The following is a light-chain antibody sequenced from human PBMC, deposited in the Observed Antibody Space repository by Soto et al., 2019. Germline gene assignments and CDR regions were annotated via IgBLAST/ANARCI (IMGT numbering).Light chain of an antibody. Sequence: DIVMTQSPDSLAVSLGERATINCKSSQSVLYSSNNKNYLAWYQQRPGQPPKLLIYWASTRESGVPDRFSGSGSGTDFPLTISSLRAEDGAVYYRQQYGSTPPTFGQGTKLEIK. J-gene: IGKJ2*01. CDR1: QSVLYSSNNKNY. CDR3: QQYGSTPPT. V-gene: IGKV4-1*01. CDR2: WAS.